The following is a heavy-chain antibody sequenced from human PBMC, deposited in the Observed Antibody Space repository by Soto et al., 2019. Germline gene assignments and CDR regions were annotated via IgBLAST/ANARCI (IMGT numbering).Heavy chain of an antibody. CDR3: ARGVAVAGRDFDY. CDR1: GGSISSYY. Sequence: SETLSLTCTVSGGSISSYYWSWIRQPPGKGLEWIGEINHSGSTNYNPSLKSRVTISVDTSKNQFSLKLSSVTAADTAVYYCARGVAVAGRDFDYWGQGTLVTVSS. V-gene: IGHV4-34*01. D-gene: IGHD6-19*01. J-gene: IGHJ4*02. CDR2: INHSGST.